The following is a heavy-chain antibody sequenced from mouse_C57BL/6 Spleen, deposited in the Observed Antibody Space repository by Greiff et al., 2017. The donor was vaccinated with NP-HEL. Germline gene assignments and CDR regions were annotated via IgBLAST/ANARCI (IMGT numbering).Heavy chain of an antibody. CDR2: IDPNSGGT. CDR1: GYTFTSYW. Sequence: QVQLKQPGAELVKPGASVKLSCKASGYTFTSYWMHWVKQRPGLGLEWIGRIDPNSGGTKYNEKFKSKATLTVDKPSSTAYMQLSSLTSEDSAVYYCARSLTTVVGAMDYWGQGTSVTVSS. CDR3: ARSLTTVVGAMDY. J-gene: IGHJ4*01. V-gene: IGHV1-72*01. D-gene: IGHD1-1*01.